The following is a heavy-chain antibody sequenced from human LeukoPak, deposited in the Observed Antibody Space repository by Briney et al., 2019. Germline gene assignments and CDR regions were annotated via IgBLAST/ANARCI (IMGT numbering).Heavy chain of an antibody. Sequence: ASVTVSRKASLYTFTSYYMHSVRQAPGQGLEWMGIINPIGGSTSYAQKFQGRVTMTRDSSTSTVYMELSSLRSEETAVYYCARAARGRITGTTGSYYYYGRDVWGQGTTVTVS. V-gene: IGHV1-46*01. D-gene: IGHD1-20*01. CDR3: ARAARGRITGTTGSYYYYGRDV. CDR2: INPIGGST. J-gene: IGHJ6*01. CDR1: LYTFTSYY.